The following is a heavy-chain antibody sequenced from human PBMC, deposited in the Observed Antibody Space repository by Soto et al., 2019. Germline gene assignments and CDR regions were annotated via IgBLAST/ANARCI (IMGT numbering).Heavy chain of an antibody. D-gene: IGHD5-18*01. CDR1: GFPLSTSGMR. J-gene: IGHJ4*02. CDR3: ARIPSAMAHFDY. CDR2: IDWDDDK. Sequence: SGPTLVNPTQTLTLTCTFSGFPLSTSGMRVSWIRQPPGKALEWLARIDWDDDKFYSTSLKTRLTISKDTSKNQVVLTMTNMDPVDTATYYCARIPSAMAHFDYWGQGTLVTVSS. V-gene: IGHV2-70*04.